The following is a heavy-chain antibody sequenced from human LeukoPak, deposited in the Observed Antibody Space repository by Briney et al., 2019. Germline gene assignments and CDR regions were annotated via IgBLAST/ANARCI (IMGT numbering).Heavy chain of an antibody. CDR2: IYYSGST. V-gene: IGHV4-59*01. Sequence: SETLSLTCTVSGGSISSYYWSWIRQPPGKGLEWIGYIYYSGSTNYNPSLKSRVTISVDTSKNQFSLKLSSVTAADTAVYYCARASYCGGDCSIPPGYWGQGTLVTVSS. CDR1: GGSISSYY. D-gene: IGHD2-21*02. J-gene: IGHJ4*02. CDR3: ARASYCGGDCSIPPGY.